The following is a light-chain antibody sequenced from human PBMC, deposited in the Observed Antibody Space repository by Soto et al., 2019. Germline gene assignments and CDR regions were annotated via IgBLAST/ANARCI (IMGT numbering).Light chain of an antibody. Sequence: QSVLTQPPSVSAAPGQKVTISCSGSSSNIGNNYVSWYQQLPGTAPKLLIYDNNKQPSGIPDRFSGSKSGTSATLGITGLQTGDEADYYCGTWDSSLSAGPYVFGTGTKVTVL. J-gene: IGLJ1*01. V-gene: IGLV1-51*01. CDR2: DNN. CDR3: GTWDSSLSAGPYV. CDR1: SSNIGNNY.